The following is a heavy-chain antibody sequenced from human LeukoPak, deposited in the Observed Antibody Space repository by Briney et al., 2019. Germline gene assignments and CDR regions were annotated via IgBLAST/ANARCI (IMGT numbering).Heavy chain of an antibody. V-gene: IGHV3-21*01. CDR3: ARADYYDSSDPYYYYGMDV. CDR2: ISSSSSYI. CDR1: GFTFSSYS. Sequence: GSLRLSCAASGFTFSSYSMNWVRQAPGKGLEWVSSISSSSSYIYYADSVKGRFTISRDNAKNSLYLQMNSLRAEDTAVYYCARADYYDSSDPYYYYGMDVWGQGTTVTVSS. J-gene: IGHJ6*02. D-gene: IGHD3-22*01.